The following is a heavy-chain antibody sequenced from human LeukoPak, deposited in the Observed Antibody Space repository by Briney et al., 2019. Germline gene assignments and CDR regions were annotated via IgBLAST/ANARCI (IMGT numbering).Heavy chain of an antibody. Sequence: PGGSLRLSCAASGFTFSSYSMNWVRQAPGKGLEWVSSTSSSSSYIYYADSVKGRFTISRDNAKNSLYLQMNSLRAEDTAVYYCARGENNYGYYYFDYWGQGTLVTVSS. CDR3: ARGENNYGYYYFDY. CDR2: TSSSSSYI. D-gene: IGHD5-18*01. J-gene: IGHJ4*02. V-gene: IGHV3-21*01. CDR1: GFTFSSYS.